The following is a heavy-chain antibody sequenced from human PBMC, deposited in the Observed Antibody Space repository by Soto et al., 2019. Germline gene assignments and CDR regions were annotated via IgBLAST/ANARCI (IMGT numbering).Heavy chain of an antibody. Sequence: ASVKVSCKASGGTFSSYAISWVRQAPGQGLEWMGGIIPIFGTANYAQKFQGRVTITADESTRTAFMELSSLRSEDTAVYYCARGRVSRRSSTSCYLCYYYGMDVWGQGTTVTVSS. CDR1: GGTFSSYA. D-gene: IGHD2-2*01. CDR3: ARGRVSRRSSTSCYLCYYYGMDV. J-gene: IGHJ6*02. V-gene: IGHV1-69*13. CDR2: IIPIFGTA.